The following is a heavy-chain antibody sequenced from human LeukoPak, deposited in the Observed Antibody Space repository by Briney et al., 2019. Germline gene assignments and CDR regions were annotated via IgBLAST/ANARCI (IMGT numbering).Heavy chain of an antibody. D-gene: IGHD1-20*01. J-gene: IGHJ5*02. CDR2: IWYDGSNN. Sequence: PGRSLRLSCAASGFTFSSYGMHWVRQAPGKGLEGVAGIWYDGSNNSYADSVKGRFTISRDNSKNTLYLQMNSLRAEDTAVYYCARGITGTTDWFDPWGQGTLVTVSS. CDR1: GFTFSSYG. V-gene: IGHV3-33*01. CDR3: ARGITGTTDWFDP.